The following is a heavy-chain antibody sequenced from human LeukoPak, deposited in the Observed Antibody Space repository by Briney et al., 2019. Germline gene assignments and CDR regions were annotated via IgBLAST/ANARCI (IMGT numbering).Heavy chain of an antibody. V-gene: IGHV3-30*02. J-gene: IGHJ4*02. CDR1: GFTFKRRG. Sequence: GGSLGLSCGASGFTFKRRGMHWVRQAPGKGLEWVAFIRYDGGETFYADFVKGRFTISRDNSKNTLSLQLNTLIPEDTPLYYCEKDGDDCIDYWGPGTLDSVPS. D-gene: IGHD2-21*01. CDR3: EKDGDDCIDY. CDR2: IRYDGGET.